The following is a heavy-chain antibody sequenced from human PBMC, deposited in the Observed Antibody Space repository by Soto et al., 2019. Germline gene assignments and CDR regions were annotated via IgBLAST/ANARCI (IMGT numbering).Heavy chain of an antibody. V-gene: IGHV1-46*01. CDR2: INPSGGST. D-gene: IGHD3-22*01. CDR1: GYTFTSYY. CDR3: ARDRQTYYYDSSGRPDAFDI. Sequence: ASVKVSCKASGYTFTSYYMHWVRQAPGQGLEWMGIINPSGGSTSYAQKFQGRVTMTRDTSTSTVYMELSSLRSEDTAVYYCARDRQTYYYDSSGRPDAFDIWGQGTMVTVS. J-gene: IGHJ3*02.